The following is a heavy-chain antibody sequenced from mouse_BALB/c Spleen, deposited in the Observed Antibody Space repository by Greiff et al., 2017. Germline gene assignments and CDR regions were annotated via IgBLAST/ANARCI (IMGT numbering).Heavy chain of an antibody. V-gene: IGHV1-18*01. Sequence: VQLKESGPELVKPGASVKIPCKASGYTFTDYNMDWVKQSHGKSLEWIGDINPNNGGTIYNQKFKGKATLTVDKSSSTAYMELRSLTSEDTAVYYCALRFAYWGQGTLVTVSA. CDR3: ALRFAY. CDR2: INPNNGGT. J-gene: IGHJ3*01. CDR1: GYTFTDYN.